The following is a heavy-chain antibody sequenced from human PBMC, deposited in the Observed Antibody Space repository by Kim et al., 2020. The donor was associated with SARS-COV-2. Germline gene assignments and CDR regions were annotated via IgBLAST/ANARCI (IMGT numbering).Heavy chain of an antibody. J-gene: IGHJ6*02. Sequence: YSPSCQGHVTISADKSISTAYLQWSSLKASDTAMYYCARPNSDMLYGMDGWGQGTTVTVSS. V-gene: IGHV5-10-1*01. D-gene: IGHD2-21*02. CDR3: ARPNSDMLYGMDG.